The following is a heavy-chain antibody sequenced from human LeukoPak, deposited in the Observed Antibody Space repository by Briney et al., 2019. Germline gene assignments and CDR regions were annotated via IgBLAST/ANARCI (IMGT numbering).Heavy chain of an antibody. CDR2: IKQDGSEK. V-gene: IGHV3-7*01. CDR1: GFTFSSYW. D-gene: IGHD6-6*01. CDR3: VREARPGWRGWFGP. J-gene: IGHJ5*02. Sequence: GGSLRLSCAASGFTFSSYWMSWVRQAPGKGLEWVANIKQDGSEKYYVDSVKDRFTISRDNAKNSLYLQMNILRAEDTAVYYCVREARPGWRGWFGPWGQGTLVTVSS.